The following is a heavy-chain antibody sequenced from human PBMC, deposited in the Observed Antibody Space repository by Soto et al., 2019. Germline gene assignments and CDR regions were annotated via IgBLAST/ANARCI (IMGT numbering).Heavy chain of an antibody. V-gene: IGHV4-59*01. CDR2: IYYSGST. CDR1: DGCSCRFY. CDR3: ARVGDCSGGSCYLVLAY. Sequence: SDPWSVGDGCSCRFYWRRISKNTRKGLEWIGYIYYSGSTNYNPSLKSRVTISVDTSKNQFSLKLSSVTAADTAVYYCARVGDCSGGSCYLVLAYRGHGTLVPVSS. D-gene: IGHD2-15*01. J-gene: IGHJ4*01.